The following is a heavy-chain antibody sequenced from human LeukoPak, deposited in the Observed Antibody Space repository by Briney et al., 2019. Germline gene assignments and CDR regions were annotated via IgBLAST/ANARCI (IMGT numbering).Heavy chain of an antibody. D-gene: IGHD3-16*02. CDR3: ARPKGAQGELSFGVFDY. J-gene: IGHJ4*02. CDR2: ISSSSSTI. CDR1: GFTFSSYS. V-gene: IGHV3-48*04. Sequence: GGSLRLSCAASGFTFSSYSMNWVRQAPGKGLEWVSYISSSSSTIYYADSVKGRFTISRDNAKNSLYLQMNSLRAEDTAVYYCARPKGAQGELSFGVFDYWGQGTLVTVSS.